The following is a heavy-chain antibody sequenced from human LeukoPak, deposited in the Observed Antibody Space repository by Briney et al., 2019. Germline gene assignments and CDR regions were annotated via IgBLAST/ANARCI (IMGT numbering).Heavy chain of an antibody. V-gene: IGHV4-31*03. CDR1: GGSISSDGYS. CDR2: IYYTGST. D-gene: IGHD3-22*01. CDR3: ARGHWYYYDTSGYSNPTFIDY. J-gene: IGHJ4*02. Sequence: SEPLSLTCTVSGGSISSDGYSWNWIRQHPGKGLEWIGYIYYTGSTSYNPSLKSRVATSVDTSENQFSLKLSSVTAADTAVYYCARGHWYYYDTSGYSNPTFIDYWGQGTLVTVSS.